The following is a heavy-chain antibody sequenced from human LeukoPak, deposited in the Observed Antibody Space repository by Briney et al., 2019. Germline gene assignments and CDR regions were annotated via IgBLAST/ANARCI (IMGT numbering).Heavy chain of an antibody. CDR2: TYYRSKWYY. V-gene: IGHV6-1*01. Sequence: SQTLSLTCAISGDSVSSNTGGWNWIRQSPSRGFEWLGRTYYRSKWYYDYAVSVKSRISINPDTSKNQFSLQLNSVTPDDTAVYYCARGGLVRSPRGYFDFWGQGTLVTVSS. CDR3: ARGGLVRSPRGYFDF. CDR1: GDSVSSNTGG. J-gene: IGHJ4*02. D-gene: IGHD1-26*01.